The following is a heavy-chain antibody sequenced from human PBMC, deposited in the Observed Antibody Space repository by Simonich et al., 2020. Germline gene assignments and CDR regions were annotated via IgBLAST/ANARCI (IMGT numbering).Heavy chain of an antibody. V-gene: IGHV1-3*01. J-gene: IGHJ4*02. CDR1: GYTVTSYA. CDR2: INAGNGNT. CDR3: ARHQEGLYYFDY. Sequence: QVQLVQSGAEVKKPGASVKVSCKASGYTVTSYAMHWVRQAPGQRLEWMGWINAGNGNTKYSQKFQGRVTITRDTSASTAYMELSSLRSEDTAVYYCARHQEGLYYFDYWGQGTLVTVSS.